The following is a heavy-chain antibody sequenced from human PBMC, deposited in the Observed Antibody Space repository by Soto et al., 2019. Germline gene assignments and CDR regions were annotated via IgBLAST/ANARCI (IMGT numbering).Heavy chain of an antibody. Sequence: GGSLRLSCAASGFTFSSYSMNWVRQAPGKXMEWVAIIKKDGSEKWYVDHVKGRFNIYRDNDKNSLYLQVNSLREEDTAVYYCARGDYYDNTGNFSDAFDIWGQGTMVTVSS. CDR2: IKKDGSEK. J-gene: IGHJ3*02. CDR1: GFTFSSYS. V-gene: IGHV3-7*04. D-gene: IGHD3-22*01. CDR3: ARGDYYDNTGNFSDAFDI.